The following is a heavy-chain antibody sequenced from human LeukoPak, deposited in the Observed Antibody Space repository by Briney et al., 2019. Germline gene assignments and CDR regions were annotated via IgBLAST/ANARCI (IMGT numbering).Heavy chain of an antibody. J-gene: IGHJ4*02. Sequence: HAGGSLRLSCAASGFTFSSYWMSWVRQAPGKGLEWVASIKQDGSDKYYMDSVKGRFTISKDNAKNSLYLQMNSLRAQDTAVYYCARDKGPVTLDYWGQGTLVTVSS. D-gene: IGHD4-23*01. V-gene: IGHV3-7*01. CDR2: IKQDGSDK. CDR3: ARDKGPVTLDY. CDR1: GFTFSSYW.